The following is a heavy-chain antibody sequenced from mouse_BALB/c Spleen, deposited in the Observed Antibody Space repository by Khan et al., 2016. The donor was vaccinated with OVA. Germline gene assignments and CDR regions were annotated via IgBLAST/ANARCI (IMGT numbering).Heavy chain of an antibody. CDR1: GYSITSDYA. J-gene: IGHJ2*02. CDR3: ARVYWGDFDY. Sequence: EVQLVESGPGLVKPSQSLSLTCTVTGYSITSDYAWNWIRQFPGNKLEWMGFISYSGNTKYNPSLKGRFSITRDTSKNQFFLQLSSVTTEDTATYYCARVYWGDFDYWGQGTSLTVSS. CDR2: ISYSGNT. V-gene: IGHV3-2*02.